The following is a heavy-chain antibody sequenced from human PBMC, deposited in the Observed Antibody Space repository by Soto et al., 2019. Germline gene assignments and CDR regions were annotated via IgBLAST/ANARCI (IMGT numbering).Heavy chain of an antibody. Sequence: SETLSLTCTVSGGSISSSSYYWGWIRQPPGKGLEWIGSIYYSGSTYYNPSLKSRVTISVDTSKNQFSLKLSSVTAADTAVYYCARHQYSSSWYERKGYYGMDVWGQGTTVTVSS. V-gene: IGHV4-39*01. CDR2: IYYSGST. CDR1: GGSISSSSYY. D-gene: IGHD6-13*01. CDR3: ARHQYSSSWYERKGYYGMDV. J-gene: IGHJ6*02.